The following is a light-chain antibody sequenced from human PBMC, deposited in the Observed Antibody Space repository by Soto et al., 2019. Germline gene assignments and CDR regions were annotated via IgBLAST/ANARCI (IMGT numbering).Light chain of an antibody. CDR2: DAS. V-gene: IGKV1-39*01. CDR1: QRIRY. J-gene: IGKJ4*01. CDR3: QQSDRAPIT. Sequence: DIQMTQSPSSLSASVGDRVTITCRASQRIRYLNWYQQIPGKAPKLLISDASILQSGVPSRFSGSGSGTEFSLTINTLQREDFATYYCQQSDRAPITFGGGTKVEIK.